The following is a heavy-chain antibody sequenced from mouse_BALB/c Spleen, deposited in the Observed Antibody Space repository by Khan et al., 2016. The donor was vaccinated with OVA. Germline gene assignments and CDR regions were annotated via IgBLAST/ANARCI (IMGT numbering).Heavy chain of an antibody. D-gene: IGHD1-1*01. Sequence: QVQLQQSGPEVVRPGGSVKISCKGSGVTFSDYAIYWVQQSHAKRLEWIGVISIDNGNTNYNQKFKGKATMTVDKSSSTAYMELARLTSEDSAIYYCARGDFLLRLRGMDYWGQGTLVTVSS. J-gene: IGHJ4*01. CDR1: GVTFSDYA. V-gene: IGHV1S137*01. CDR3: ARGDFLLRLRGMDY. CDR2: ISIDNGNT.